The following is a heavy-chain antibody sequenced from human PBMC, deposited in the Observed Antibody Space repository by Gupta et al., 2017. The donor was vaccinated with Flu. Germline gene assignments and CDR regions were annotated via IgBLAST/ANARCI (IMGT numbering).Heavy chain of an antibody. CDR3: ARLVDSSGWYWFFNR. CDR2: LSHSGSA. D-gene: IGHD6-19*01. CDR1: GVPITWNS. V-gene: IGHV4-59*01. J-gene: IGHJ2*01. Sequence: SGVPITWNSWSWIRQSPGRGLEWIGSLSHSGSATYSPSLKGRIDMSFDTSINQFSMRLSSMTADDTAVYYCARLVDSSGWYWFFNRWGRGSLVTGSS.